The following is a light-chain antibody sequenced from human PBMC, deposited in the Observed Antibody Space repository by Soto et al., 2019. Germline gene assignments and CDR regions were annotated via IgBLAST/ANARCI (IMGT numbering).Light chain of an antibody. Sequence: VLTQSQGTVSLSPGERATLSCRASQRIGSYLVWYQQKPGQAPRLLMYDASKRAPGIPARFGGSGSGTDFTLTISSLEAEDFAVYYCQQRSNSPFTFGPGTKVDI. V-gene: IGKV3-11*01. CDR1: QRIGSY. CDR3: QQRSNSPFT. CDR2: DAS. J-gene: IGKJ3*01.